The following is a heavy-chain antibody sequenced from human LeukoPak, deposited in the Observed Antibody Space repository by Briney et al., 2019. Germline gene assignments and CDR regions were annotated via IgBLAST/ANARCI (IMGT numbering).Heavy chain of an antibody. V-gene: IGHV4-34*01. Sequence: SETLSLTCAVYGGSFSGYYWSWIRQPPGQGLEWMGEINHSGSTNHNPSLKSRVTISVDTSKNQFSLKLSSVTAADTAVYYCARGLAFFWSGYFDDWGQGTLVTVSS. D-gene: IGHD3-3*01. J-gene: IGHJ4*02. CDR2: INHSGST. CDR1: GGSFSGYY. CDR3: ARGLAFFWSGYFDD.